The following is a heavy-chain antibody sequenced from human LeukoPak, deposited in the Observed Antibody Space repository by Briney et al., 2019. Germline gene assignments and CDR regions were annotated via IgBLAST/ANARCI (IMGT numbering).Heavy chain of an antibody. Sequence: SQTLSLTCTVSGGSISSGDYYWSWIRQPPGKGLEWIGYIYYSGSTYYNPSLKSRVTISVDTSKNQFSLKLSSVTAADTAVYYCARVLVPAALNWFDPWGQGTLVTVSS. CDR2: IYYSGST. D-gene: IGHD2-2*01. CDR3: ARVLVPAALNWFDP. V-gene: IGHV4-30-4*08. J-gene: IGHJ5*02. CDR1: GGSISSGDYY.